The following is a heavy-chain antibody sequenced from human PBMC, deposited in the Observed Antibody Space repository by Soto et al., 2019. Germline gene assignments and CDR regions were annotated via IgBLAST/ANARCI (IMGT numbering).Heavy chain of an antibody. J-gene: IGHJ4*02. CDR3: ARGFRVEGAYGAGAFFDY. D-gene: IGHD1-26*01. Sequence: PGESLKISCKGSGYSFTSYWISWVRQMPGKGLEWMGRIDPSDSYTNYSPSFQGHVTISADKSISTAYLQWSSLRAEDTAMYYCARGFRVEGAYGAGAFFDYWAQGTLVTVSS. CDR1: GYSFTSYW. CDR2: IDPSDSYT. V-gene: IGHV5-10-1*01.